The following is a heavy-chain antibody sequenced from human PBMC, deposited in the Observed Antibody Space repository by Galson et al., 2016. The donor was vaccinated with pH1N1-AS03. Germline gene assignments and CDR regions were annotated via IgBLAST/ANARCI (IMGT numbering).Heavy chain of an antibody. V-gene: IGHV4-39*07. CDR3: ARDPPLEIGWYFDL. CDR2: VYYRGST. Sequence: SETLSLTCTVSGGLISSSPYYWGWVRQPPGKGLEWIGSVYYRGSTYYSLSLRSRVTISIDTSQNQFSLNLGSVTAADTAVYYCARDPPLEIGWYFDLWGRGTLVTVSS. CDR1: GGLISSSPYY. D-gene: IGHD3-3*01. J-gene: IGHJ2*01.